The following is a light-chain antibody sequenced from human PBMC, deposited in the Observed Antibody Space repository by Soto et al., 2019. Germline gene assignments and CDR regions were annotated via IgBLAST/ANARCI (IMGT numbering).Light chain of an antibody. V-gene: IGLV2-23*03. J-gene: IGLJ2*01. CDR1: STDVGSYNL. Sequence: QSPLTQPASVSGSPGQSITISCTGTSTDVGSYNLVSWYQQHPGKAPKLMIYEGSKRPSGVSNRFSGSKSGNTASLTISGLQAEDEADYYCCSYAGSSTFGVFGGGTKVTVL. CDR2: EGS. CDR3: CSYAGSSTFGV.